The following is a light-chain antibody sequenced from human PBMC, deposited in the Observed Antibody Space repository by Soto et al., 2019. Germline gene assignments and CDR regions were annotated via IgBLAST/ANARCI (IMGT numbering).Light chain of an antibody. J-gene: IGKJ1*01. Sequence: DIQMTQSPSSLSASVGDRVTITCRASQSISSYLSWYQQKPGTAPKLLIYHASTLESGVPSNFSGSGSGTEFTLTISSLQPEDFATYYCQQYNSYPWTFGQGTKVDIK. CDR1: QSISSY. CDR2: HAS. V-gene: IGKV1-5*01. CDR3: QQYNSYPWT.